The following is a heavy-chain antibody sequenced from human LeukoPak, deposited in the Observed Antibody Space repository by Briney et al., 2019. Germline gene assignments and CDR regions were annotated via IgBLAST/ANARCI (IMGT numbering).Heavy chain of an antibody. V-gene: IGHV3-23*01. Sequence: PGGSLRLSCAASGFTFSSYAMSWVRQAPGKGLEWVSAISGSGGSTYYADSVKGRFTLSRDNSKNTLYLQMNSLRAEDTAVYYCAKDWGYCSSTSCYKEDAFDIWGQGTMVTVSS. D-gene: IGHD2-2*02. CDR3: AKDWGYCSSTSCYKEDAFDI. CDR2: ISGSGGST. J-gene: IGHJ3*02. CDR1: GFTFSSYA.